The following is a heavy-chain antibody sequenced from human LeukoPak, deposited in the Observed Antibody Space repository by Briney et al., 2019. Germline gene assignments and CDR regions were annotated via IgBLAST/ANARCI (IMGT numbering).Heavy chain of an antibody. CDR2: IYSCGST. V-gene: IGHV3-66*01. CDR3: ARDAGTGDSYYWYFDL. CDR1: GFTVSSNY. Sequence: PGGSLRLSCAASGFTVSSNYMSWVRQAPGKGLEWVSVIYSCGSTYYADSVKGRFTISRDNSKNTLYLQMNSLRAEDTAVYYCARDAGTGDSYYWYFDLWGRGTQVTVSS. D-gene: IGHD2-21*01. J-gene: IGHJ2*01.